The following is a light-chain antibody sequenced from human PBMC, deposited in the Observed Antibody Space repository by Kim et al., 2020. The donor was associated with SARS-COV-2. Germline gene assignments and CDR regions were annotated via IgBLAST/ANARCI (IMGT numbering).Light chain of an antibody. J-gene: IGLJ2*01. CDR2: QVT. V-gene: IGLV2-8*01. CDR3: SSYAGSNKVV. Sequence: GQSVTISCTGTSSDVGGYHYVSWYQHHPGKAPKLMIFQVTKRPSGVPERFSGSKSGNTASLTVSGLQAADEADYYCSSYAGSNKVVFGGGTQLTVL. CDR1: SSDVGGYHY.